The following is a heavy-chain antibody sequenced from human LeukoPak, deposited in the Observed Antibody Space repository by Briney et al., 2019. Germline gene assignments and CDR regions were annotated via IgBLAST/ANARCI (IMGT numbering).Heavy chain of an antibody. V-gene: IGHV1-18*01. D-gene: IGHD3-9*01. CDR2: ISTYNGDT. CDR3: ARDRDYDILTARYMDV. Sequence: ASVKVSCKASGYTFTSYGISWVRQAPGQGLEWMGWISTYNGDTNYPQKFQGRVTMTTDTSTSTAYMELRSLRSDDTAVYYCARDRDYDILTARYMDVWGKGTTVTISS. J-gene: IGHJ6*03. CDR1: GYTFTSYG.